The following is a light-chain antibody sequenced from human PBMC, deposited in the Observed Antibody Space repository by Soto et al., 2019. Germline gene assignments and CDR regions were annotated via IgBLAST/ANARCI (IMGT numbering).Light chain of an antibody. CDR1: XXXXXXXXYXY. Sequence: DIVMTQSPLSLHVTPGEPASISCRSSXXXXXXXXYXYLDWDLQKPWQSPQTLNYLGSNRASGVXDRXSGHGSGTDFXLXISRVEAEDVGVYYCMQALQTPPDPFRGGTKLDLK. CDR2: LGS. V-gene: IGKV2-28*01. J-gene: IGKJ2*01. CDR3: MQALQTPPDP.